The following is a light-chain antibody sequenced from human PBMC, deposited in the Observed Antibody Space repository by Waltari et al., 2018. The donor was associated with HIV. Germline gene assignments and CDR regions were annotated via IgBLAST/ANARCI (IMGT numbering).Light chain of an antibody. Sequence: SYDLTQPPSVSVSPGQTASSTCSGDKLGDKDDCWFQQKPGQSPVLVIYQYTKRPSGISERFSGSNSGNTATLIISGTQAMDEADYYCQAWDNSAYVFGPGTKVTVL. CDR2: QYT. CDR3: QAWDNSAYV. J-gene: IGLJ1*01. V-gene: IGLV3-1*01. CDR1: KLGDKD.